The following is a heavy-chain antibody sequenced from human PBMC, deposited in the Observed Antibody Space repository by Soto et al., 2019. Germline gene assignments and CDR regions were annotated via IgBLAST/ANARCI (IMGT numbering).Heavy chain of an antibody. CDR2: ISYDGSNK. Sequence: QVQLVESGGGVVQPGRSLRLSCAASGFTFSSYGMHWVRQAPGKGLEWVAVISYDGSNKYYADSVKGRFTISRDNSKNTLYLQMNSLRAEDTAVYYCAKPRDYGDYTAWFDPWGQGTLVTVSS. V-gene: IGHV3-30*18. J-gene: IGHJ5*02. CDR1: GFTFSSYG. CDR3: AKPRDYGDYTAWFDP. D-gene: IGHD4-17*01.